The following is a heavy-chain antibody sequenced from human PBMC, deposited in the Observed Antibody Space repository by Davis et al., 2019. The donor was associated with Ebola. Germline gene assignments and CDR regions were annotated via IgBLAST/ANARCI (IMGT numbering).Heavy chain of an antibody. Sequence: WGSLRLSCAASGFTFSGSAMHWVRHASGNGLEWVGRIRSKANSYATAYAASVKGRFTISRDDSKNTAYLQMNSLKTEDTAVYYCSLSYCGGDCSDYWGQGTLVTVSS. CDR1: GFTFSGSA. J-gene: IGHJ4*02. CDR3: SLSYCGGDCSDY. D-gene: IGHD2-21*01. V-gene: IGHV3-73*01. CDR2: IRSKANSYAT.